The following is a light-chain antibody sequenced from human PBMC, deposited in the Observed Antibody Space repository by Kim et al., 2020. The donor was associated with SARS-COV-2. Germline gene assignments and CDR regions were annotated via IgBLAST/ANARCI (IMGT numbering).Light chain of an antibody. Sequence: QSALTQPASVSGSPGQSITISCTGANYNFVSWYQQHPGKAPKLVIYEVTKRPSGLSNRFSGSRSGNTASLTISGLQAEDEAHYYCCSFEGPRTFVLFGGGTQLTVL. J-gene: IGLJ3*02. V-gene: IGLV2-23*02. CDR2: EVT. CDR1: NYNF. CDR3: CSFEGPRTFVL.